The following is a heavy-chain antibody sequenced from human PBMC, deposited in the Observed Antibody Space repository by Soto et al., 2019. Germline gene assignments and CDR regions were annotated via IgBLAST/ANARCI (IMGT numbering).Heavy chain of an antibody. CDR2: ISGSGGST. Sequence: LRLSCAASGFTFSSYAMSWFRQAPGKGLEWVSAISGSGGSTYYADSVKGRFTISRDNARNSLYLQMNSLRAEDTAVYYCARDGLIFGTSYYYYGMDVWGQGTTVTVSS. D-gene: IGHD3-3*02. CDR3: ARDGLIFGTSYYYYGMDV. V-gene: IGHV3-23*01. J-gene: IGHJ6*02. CDR1: GFTFSSYA.